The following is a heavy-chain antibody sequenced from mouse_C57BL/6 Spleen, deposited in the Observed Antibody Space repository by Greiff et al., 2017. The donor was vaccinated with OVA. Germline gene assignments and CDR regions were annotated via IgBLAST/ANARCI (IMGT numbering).Heavy chain of an antibody. J-gene: IGHJ1*03. D-gene: IGHD1-1*01. CDR3: ARDGLYYGSSYVEYFDV. Sequence: QVQLQQPGAELVKPGASVKMSCKASGYTFTSYWITWVKQRPGQGLEWIGDIYPGSGSTNYNEKFKSKATLTVDTSSSTAYMQLSSLTSEDSAVYYCARDGLYYGSSYVEYFDVWGTGTTVTVSS. CDR1: GYTFTSYW. V-gene: IGHV1-55*01. CDR2: IYPGSGST.